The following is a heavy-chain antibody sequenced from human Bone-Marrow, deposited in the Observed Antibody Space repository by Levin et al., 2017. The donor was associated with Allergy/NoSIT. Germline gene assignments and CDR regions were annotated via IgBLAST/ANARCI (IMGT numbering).Heavy chain of an antibody. J-gene: IGHJ3*02. CDR2: IGTAGDT. CDR1: GFTFRTHD. D-gene: IGHD5-18*01. V-gene: IGHV3-13*01. Sequence: ASVKVSCAASGFTFRTHDMHWVRQGTGKGLEWVSTIGTAGDTYYPDSVRGRSTISRENAKNSLYLQMNGLSAGDTAVYYCARYNYEYNALDIWGQGTMVTVSS. CDR3: ARYNYEYNALDI.